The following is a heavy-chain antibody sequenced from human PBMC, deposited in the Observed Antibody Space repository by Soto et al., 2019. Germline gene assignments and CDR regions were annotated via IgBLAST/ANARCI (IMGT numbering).Heavy chain of an antibody. V-gene: IGHV3-48*01. CDR1: GFIFGSYG. CDR2: ISSSSSTI. J-gene: IGHJ4*02. D-gene: IGHD3-16*01. Sequence: EVQLVESGGGLVQPGGSLRLSCAASGFIFGSYGMNWVRQAPGKGLEWLLYISSSSSTIYSADSVKGRFTISRDNAKNSLYLQMNSLRAEDTAVYYCARDRGRISTLVFFDYWGQGTLVTVSS. CDR3: ARDRGRISTLVFFDY.